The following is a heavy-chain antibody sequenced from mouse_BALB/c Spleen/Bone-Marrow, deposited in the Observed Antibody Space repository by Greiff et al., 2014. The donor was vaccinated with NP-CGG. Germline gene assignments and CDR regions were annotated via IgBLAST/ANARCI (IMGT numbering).Heavy chain of an antibody. V-gene: IGHV1-31*01. CDR1: GYSFTGYY. CDR2: INPYNGVI. J-gene: IGHJ4*01. Sequence: EVQLQQSGPELVKPGASVKISCKASGYSFTGYYMHWVKQSHVKSLEWIGRINPYNGVISYNQNFKDKASLTVDKSSSTAYMERHSLTSEDSAVYYCARNGPYAMDYWGQGTSVTVSS. CDR3: ARNGPYAMDY. D-gene: IGHD3-1*01.